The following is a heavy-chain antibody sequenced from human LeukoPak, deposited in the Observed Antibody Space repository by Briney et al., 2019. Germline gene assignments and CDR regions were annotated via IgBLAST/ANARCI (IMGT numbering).Heavy chain of an antibody. V-gene: IGHV3-7*01. CDR1: GFIFTNYW. Sequence: GGSLRLSCAASGFIFTNYWMSWVRQAPGKGLEWVAKINEGVSEKHSVDSVKGRFTISRDNAKNSLYLEMNGLRAEDTAVYYCARYDGYDLRYWGQGTLVTVSS. D-gene: IGHD3-3*01. CDR2: INEGVSEK. J-gene: IGHJ4*02. CDR3: ARYDGYDLRY.